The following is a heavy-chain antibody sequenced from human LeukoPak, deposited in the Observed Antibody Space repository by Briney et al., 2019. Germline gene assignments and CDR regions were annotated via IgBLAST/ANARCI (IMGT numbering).Heavy chain of an antibody. Sequence: GASVRVSCKAPGYTFTSHYIHWVRQAPGQGLEWMGIINPTGGSTSCAQNFQGRVTMTRDTSTSTVYMELSSLRSEDTAVYYCARGYSSSSPFDYWGQGTLVTVSS. CDR1: GYTFTSHY. D-gene: IGHD6-6*01. V-gene: IGHV1-46*01. J-gene: IGHJ4*02. CDR3: ARGYSSSSPFDY. CDR2: INPTGGST.